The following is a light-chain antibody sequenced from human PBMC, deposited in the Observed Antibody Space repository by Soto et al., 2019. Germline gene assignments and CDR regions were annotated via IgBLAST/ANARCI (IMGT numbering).Light chain of an antibody. CDR3: SSYTSTSTLVI. V-gene: IGLV2-14*03. CDR2: DVS. J-gene: IGLJ2*01. Sequence: QSALTQPASVSGSPGQSIPISCTGTRSDVGGYNYVAWYQHHPGKAPKVMIYDVSNRPSGVSNRFSGSKSGNTASLTISGLQAEDEADYYCSSYTSTSTLVIVGGGTKLTVL. CDR1: RSDVGGYNY.